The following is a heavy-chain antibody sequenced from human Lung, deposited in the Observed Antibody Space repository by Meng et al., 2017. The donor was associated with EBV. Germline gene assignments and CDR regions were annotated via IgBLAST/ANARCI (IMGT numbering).Heavy chain of an antibody. Sequence: EVQLVESGGGLVKPGGSLRLSCVASNFDFHTYTMNWVRQAPGKRLEWLSCISSSGRNTFYADSVQGRFTISRDNDKKSLFLQMDSLRVEDTAVYYCGVVEIWGQGTLGTVAS. D-gene: IGHD3-16*02. CDR1: NFDFHTYT. V-gene: IGHV3-21*02. CDR2: ISSSGRNT. CDR3: GVVEI. J-gene: IGHJ4*02.